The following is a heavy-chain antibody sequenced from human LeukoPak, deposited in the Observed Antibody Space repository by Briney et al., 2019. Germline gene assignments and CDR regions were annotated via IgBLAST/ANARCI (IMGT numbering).Heavy chain of an antibody. CDR1: GFTFSSYA. J-gene: IGHJ4*02. CDR3: ARDVISSSWYVDY. V-gene: IGHV3-30-3*01. D-gene: IGHD6-13*01. Sequence: GGSLRLSCAASGFTFSSYAMHWVRQAPGKGLEWVAVISYDGSDKYYADSVKGRFTISRDNSKNTLYLQMNSLRAEDTAVYYCARDVISSSWYVDYWGQGTLVTVSS. CDR2: ISYDGSDK.